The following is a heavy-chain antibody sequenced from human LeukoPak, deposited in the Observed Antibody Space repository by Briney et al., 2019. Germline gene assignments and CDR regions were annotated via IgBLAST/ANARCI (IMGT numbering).Heavy chain of an antibody. CDR3: AKDIGHSTQKAQALDY. CDR1: GFTFDDYA. CDR2: ISWNSGSI. Sequence: GGSLRLSCAASGFTFDDYAMHWVRQAPGKGPEWVSGISWNSGSIGYVDSVKGRFTISRDNAKNSLYLQMNSLRAEDTALYYCAKDIGHSTQKAQALDYWGQGTLVTVSS. V-gene: IGHV3-9*01. J-gene: IGHJ4*02. D-gene: IGHD2-2*01.